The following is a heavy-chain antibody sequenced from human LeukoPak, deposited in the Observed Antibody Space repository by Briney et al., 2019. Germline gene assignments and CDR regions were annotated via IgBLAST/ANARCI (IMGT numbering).Heavy chain of an antibody. CDR2: ISGSGGST. J-gene: IGHJ4*02. CDR1: GFTFSSYA. CDR3: AKYVAIAAAAMGFDY. D-gene: IGHD6-13*01. Sequence: GGSLRLSCAASGFTFSSYAMSWVRQAPGKGLEWVSAISGSGGSTYYADSVKGRFTISRDNPKNTLYLQMNSLRAEDTAVYYCAKYVAIAAAAMGFDYWGQGTLVTVSS. V-gene: IGHV3-23*01.